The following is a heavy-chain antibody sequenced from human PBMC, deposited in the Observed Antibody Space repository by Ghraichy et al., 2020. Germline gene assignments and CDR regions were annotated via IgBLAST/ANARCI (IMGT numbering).Heavy chain of an antibody. D-gene: IGHD5-12*01. Sequence: SETLSLTCAVSGGSISNSNWWRWVRQSPGKGLEWIGEISHSGSTNYNPSLKSRVTISLDKSKNQFSLKLSSVTAADTAVYYCARVYSGYDCLDYWGQGTLVTVSS. CDR2: ISHSGST. CDR3: ARVYSGYDCLDY. V-gene: IGHV4-4*02. J-gene: IGHJ4*02. CDR1: GGSISNSNW.